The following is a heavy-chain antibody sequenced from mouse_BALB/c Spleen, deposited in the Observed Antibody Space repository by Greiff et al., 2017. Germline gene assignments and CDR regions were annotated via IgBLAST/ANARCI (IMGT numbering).Heavy chain of an antibody. CDR1: GFTFSSYS. V-gene: IGHV5-6-5*01. D-gene: IGHD1-2*01. CDR2: ISSGGST. CDR3: AREELLRLRFAY. Sequence: EVKLVESGGGLVKPGGSLKLSCAASGFTFSSYSMSWVRQTPEKRLEWVASISSGGSTYYPDSVKGRFTISRDNARNILYLQMSSLRAEDTAMYYCAREELLRLRFAYWGQGTLVTVSA. J-gene: IGHJ3*01.